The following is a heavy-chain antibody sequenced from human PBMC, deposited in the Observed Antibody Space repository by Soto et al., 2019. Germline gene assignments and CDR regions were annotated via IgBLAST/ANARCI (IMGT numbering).Heavy chain of an antibody. CDR2: INPNSGGT. V-gene: IGHV1-2*04. D-gene: IGHD6-6*01. Sequence: QVQLVQSGAEVKKPGASVNVSCKASGYTFTGYYMHWVRQAPGQGLEWMGWINPNSGGTNYAQKFQGWVTMTRDTSISTAYMELSRLRSDDTAVYYCARDLSIAARPGYYYYYGMDVWGQGTTVTVSS. CDR1: GYTFTGYY. CDR3: ARDLSIAARPGYYYYYGMDV. J-gene: IGHJ6*02.